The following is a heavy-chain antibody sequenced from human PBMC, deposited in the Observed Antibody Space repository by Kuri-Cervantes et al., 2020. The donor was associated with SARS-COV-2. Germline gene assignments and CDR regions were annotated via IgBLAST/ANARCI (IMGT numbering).Heavy chain of an antibody. Sequence: GGSLRLSCAASGFTFSSYSMNWVRQAPGKGLEWVSSISSSSSYIYYADSVKGRFTISRDNAKNSLYLQMNSLRAEDTAVYYCAKDQDFWSGRYWYFDLWGRGTLVTVSS. V-gene: IGHV3-21*04. D-gene: IGHD3-3*01. CDR3: AKDQDFWSGRYWYFDL. CDR1: GFTFSSYS. CDR2: ISSSSSYI. J-gene: IGHJ2*01.